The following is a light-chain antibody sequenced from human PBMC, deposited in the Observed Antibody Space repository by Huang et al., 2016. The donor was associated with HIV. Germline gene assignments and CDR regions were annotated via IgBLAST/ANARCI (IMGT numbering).Light chain of an antibody. CDR2: SSS. J-gene: IGKJ5*01. CDR3: QQSYSALSS. V-gene: IGKV1-39*01. CDR1: QNINTY. Sequence: IQMTQSPTSLSASIGDRVSIACRASQNINTYVNWYQQKPGKAPKLLISSSSTRHSAGPSRFSGSGSGTDFTLTIRGLQLDDFATYYCQQSYSALSSFGPGTRL.